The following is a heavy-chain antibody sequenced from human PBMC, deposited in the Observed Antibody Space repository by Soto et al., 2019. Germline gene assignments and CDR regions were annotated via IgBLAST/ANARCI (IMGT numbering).Heavy chain of an antibody. V-gene: IGHV3-30*18. D-gene: IGHD6-13*01. Sequence: QVQLVESGGGVVQPGRSLRLSCAASGFTFSSYGMHWVRQAPGKGLEWVAVISYDGSNKYYADSVKGRFTISRDNSKNTLYLQMNSLRAEDTAVYYCAKERIAAAAHVGKYFQHWGQGTLVTVSS. CDR3: AKERIAAAAHVGKYFQH. J-gene: IGHJ1*01. CDR2: ISYDGSNK. CDR1: GFTFSSYG.